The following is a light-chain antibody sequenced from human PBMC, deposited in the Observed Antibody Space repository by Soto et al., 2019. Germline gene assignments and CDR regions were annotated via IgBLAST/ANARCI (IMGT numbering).Light chain of an antibody. Sequence: QSVLTQPRSVSGSPGQSVTIPCTGTSSDVGGYNYVSWYQQHPGKAPKLMIYDVTTRPSGVPDRFSGSKSGNTASLTISGLQAEDEADYYCSSHAGSSVVFGTGTKVTVL. J-gene: IGLJ1*01. CDR3: SSHAGSSVV. CDR1: SSDVGGYNY. V-gene: IGLV2-11*01. CDR2: DVT.